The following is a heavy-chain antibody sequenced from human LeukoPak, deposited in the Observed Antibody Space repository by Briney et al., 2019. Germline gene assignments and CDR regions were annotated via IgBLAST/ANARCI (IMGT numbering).Heavy chain of an antibody. J-gene: IGHJ4*02. D-gene: IGHD3-10*01. Sequence: GALRLSCAASGFTVSSNYMSWVRQAPGKGLEWVSVIYSGGSTYYADSVKGRFTISRDNSKNTLYLQMNSLRAEDTALYYCARDGYGSGSHDYWGQGTLVTVSS. V-gene: IGHV3-53*01. CDR2: IYSGGST. CDR1: GFTVSSNY. CDR3: ARDGYGSGSHDY.